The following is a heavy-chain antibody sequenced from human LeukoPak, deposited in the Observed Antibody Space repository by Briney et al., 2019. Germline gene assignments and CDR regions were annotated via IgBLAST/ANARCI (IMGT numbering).Heavy chain of an antibody. D-gene: IGHD1-26*01. J-gene: IGHJ3*02. CDR1: GFTFDDYA. CDR3: AKDTGIVGAASGAFDI. V-gene: IGHV3-9*01. Sequence: GGSLRLSCAASGFTFDDYAMHWVRQAPGKGLEWVSGISWNSGSIGYADSVKGRFTISRDNAKNSLYLQMNSLRAEDTALYYCAKDTGIVGAASGAFDIWGQGTMVTVSS. CDR2: ISWNSGSI.